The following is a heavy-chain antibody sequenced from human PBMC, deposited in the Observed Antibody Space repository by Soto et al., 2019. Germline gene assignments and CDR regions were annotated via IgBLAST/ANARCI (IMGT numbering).Heavy chain of an antibody. CDR2: IYYSGST. D-gene: IGHD7-27*01. CDR3: ARVGRPGAFDY. CDR1: GGSISXYY. J-gene: IGHJ4*02. Sequence: ETLSLTCTVPGGSISXYYWSWIRQPPGKGLEWIGYIYYSGSTNYNPSLKSRVTISVDTSKNQFSLKLSSVTAADTAVYYCARVGRPGAFDYWGQGTLVTVSS. V-gene: IGHV4-59*01.